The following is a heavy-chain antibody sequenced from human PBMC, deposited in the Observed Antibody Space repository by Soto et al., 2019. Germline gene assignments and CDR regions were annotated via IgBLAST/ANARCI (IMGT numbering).Heavy chain of an antibody. CDR3: AKDGSSVTYYHYMDV. V-gene: IGHV3-23*01. D-gene: IGHD3-10*01. CDR2: INAGGDAT. J-gene: IGHJ6*03. Sequence: EEQLLESGGGLVQPGGSVRLSCAASGFTFSSHAMTWVRQAPGEGLEWVSTINAGGDATGYADSVKGRFTISRDNSKDTVALQMDSLRVEDTALYYCAKDGSSVTYYHYMDVWAKGTTVTVSS. CDR1: GFTFSSHA.